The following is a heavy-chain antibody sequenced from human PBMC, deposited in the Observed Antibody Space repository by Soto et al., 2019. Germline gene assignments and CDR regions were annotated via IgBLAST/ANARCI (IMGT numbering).Heavy chain of an antibody. CDR1: GGSISSGGYS. D-gene: IGHD3-22*01. J-gene: IGHJ5*02. CDR3: ARHQSPYYYDSSGSPNWFDP. V-gene: IGHV4-30-2*01. Sequence: SETLSLTCAVSGGSISSGGYSWSWIRQPPGKGLEWIGYIYHSGSTYYNPSLKSRVTISVDTSKNQYSLKLSSVTAADTAVYYCARHQSPYYYDSSGSPNWFDPWGQGTLVTVSS. CDR2: IYHSGST.